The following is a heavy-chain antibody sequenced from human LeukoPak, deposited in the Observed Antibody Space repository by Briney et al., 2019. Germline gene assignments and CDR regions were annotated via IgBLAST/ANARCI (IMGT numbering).Heavy chain of an antibody. CDR3: ASKGPDLRTKDAFDI. D-gene: IGHD1-1*01. V-gene: IGHV4-39*07. Sequence: PSETLSLTCTVSGGSINSSSYYWGWIRQPPGKGLEWIGSIYYSGSTYYNPSLKSRVTISVDKSKNQFSLKLSSVTAADTAVYYCASKGPDLRTKDAFDIWGQGTMVTLSS. J-gene: IGHJ3*02. CDR1: GGSINSSSYY. CDR2: IYYSGST.